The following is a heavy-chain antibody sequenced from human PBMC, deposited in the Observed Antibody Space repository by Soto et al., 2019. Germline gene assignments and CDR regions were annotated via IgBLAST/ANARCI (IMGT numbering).Heavy chain of an antibody. CDR3: ARVVWFGELSISPLDY. J-gene: IGHJ4*02. CDR2: ISYDGSNK. V-gene: IGHV3-30-3*01. Sequence: GGSLRLSCAASGFTFSSYAMHWVRQAPGKGLEWVAVISYDGSNKYYADSVKGRFTISRDNSKNTLYLQMNSLRAEDTAVYYCARVVWFGELSISPLDYWGQGTLVTVSS. D-gene: IGHD3-10*01. CDR1: GFTFSSYA.